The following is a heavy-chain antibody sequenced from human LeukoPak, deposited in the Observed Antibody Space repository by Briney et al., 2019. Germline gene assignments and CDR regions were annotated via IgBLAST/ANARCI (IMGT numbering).Heavy chain of an antibody. V-gene: IGHV4-59*12. CDR1: GGSISSYY. D-gene: IGHD2-15*01. Sequence: PSETLSLTCTVSGGSISSYYWSWIRQPPGKGLEWIGYIYYSGSTNYNPSLKSRVTISVDTSKNQFSLKLSSVTAADTAVYYCARVRRNIVVVVAAHNWFDPWGQGTLVTVSS. CDR3: ARVRRNIVVVVAAHNWFDP. J-gene: IGHJ5*02. CDR2: IYYSGST.